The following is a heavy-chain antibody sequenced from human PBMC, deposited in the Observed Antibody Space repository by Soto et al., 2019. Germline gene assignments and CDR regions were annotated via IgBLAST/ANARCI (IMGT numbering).Heavy chain of an antibody. CDR1: GYSFTSYW. D-gene: IGHD2-15*01. Sequence: GESQKISCKGSGYSFTSYWIGWVRQMPGKGLEWMGIIYPGDSDTRYSPSFQGQVTISADKSISTAYLQWSSLKASDTAMYYCARLREDIVVVVAATYYMDVWGKGTTVTVSS. J-gene: IGHJ6*03. CDR3: ARLREDIVVVVAATYYMDV. V-gene: IGHV5-51*01. CDR2: IYPGDSDT.